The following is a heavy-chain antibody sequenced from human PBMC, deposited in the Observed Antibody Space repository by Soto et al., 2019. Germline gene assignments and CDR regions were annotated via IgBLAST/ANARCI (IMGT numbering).Heavy chain of an antibody. Sequence: GGSLRLSCSTSGFTFSTYAMNWVRQAPGKGLEWVSALSGSGGTTYYAGSVRGRFTISRDNSKNTLFLQMSSLRAEDTALYYCAKQRAGYGSGSDAFYFDFWGQGTLVTVS. CDR2: LSGSGGTT. CDR1: GFTFSTYA. CDR3: AKQRAGYGSGSDAFYFDF. V-gene: IGHV3-23*01. D-gene: IGHD3-10*01. J-gene: IGHJ4*02.